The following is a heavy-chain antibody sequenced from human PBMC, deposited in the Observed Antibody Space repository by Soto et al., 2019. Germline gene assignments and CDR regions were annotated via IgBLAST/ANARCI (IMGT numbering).Heavy chain of an antibody. CDR3: ARDDVLCDGGGCYWIPLAV. CDR1: GFTVSSKY. V-gene: IGHV3-66*01. CDR2: IQSGGTT. D-gene: IGHD2-15*01. J-gene: IGHJ6*04. Sequence: EVQLVESGGGLVQPGGSLRLSCAASGFTVSSKYMTWVRQAPGKGLAWVSLIQSGGTTYYADYVKGRFTISRDTSENTLHLQVDSLRVEDTAVYYCARDDVLCDGGGCYWIPLAVWGKGTTVTFSS.